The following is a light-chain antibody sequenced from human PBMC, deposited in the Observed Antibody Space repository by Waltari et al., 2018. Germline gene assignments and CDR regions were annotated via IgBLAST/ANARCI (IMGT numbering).Light chain of an antibody. CDR1: ESLLFSDGNTY. V-gene: IGKV2-30*01. CDR2: KVS. CDR3: MQGTHWPVYT. J-gene: IGKJ2*01. Sequence: SCRSSESLLFSDGNTYLNWFHQRPGQSPRRLIYKVSNRDSGVPDRFSGSGSDTVFTLKISRVEAEDVGVYYCMQGTHWPVYTFGQGTRLEIK.